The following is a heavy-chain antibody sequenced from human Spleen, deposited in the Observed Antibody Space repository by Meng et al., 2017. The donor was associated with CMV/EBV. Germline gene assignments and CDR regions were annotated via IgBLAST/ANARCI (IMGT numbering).Heavy chain of an antibody. Sequence: SCFRVITYSINWVRQSPGKGLGWVSLIYTGDTYYADSVKGRFTISRDHSKNTLFLQMDRLRSEDTAVYYCARGGLLTGRGSYSRLDPWGQGTLVTVSS. J-gene: IGHJ5*02. V-gene: IGHV3-66*02. CDR2: IYTGDT. D-gene: IGHD1-26*01. CDR3: ARGGLLTGRGSYSRLDP. CDR1: CFRVITYS.